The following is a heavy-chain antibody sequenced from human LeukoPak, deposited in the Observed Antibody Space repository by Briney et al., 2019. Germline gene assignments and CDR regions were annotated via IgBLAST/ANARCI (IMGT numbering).Heavy chain of an antibody. CDR1: GFTFSSYW. Sequence: GGSLRLSCAASGFTFSSYWMSWVRQAPGKGQEWVANIKQDGSEKYYVDSVKGRFTISRDNAKNSLYLQMNSLRAEDTAVYYCSRMSISSSPDYWGQGTLVTVSS. V-gene: IGHV3-7*01. J-gene: IGHJ4*02. D-gene: IGHD6-6*01. CDR2: IKQDGSEK. CDR3: SRMSISSSPDY.